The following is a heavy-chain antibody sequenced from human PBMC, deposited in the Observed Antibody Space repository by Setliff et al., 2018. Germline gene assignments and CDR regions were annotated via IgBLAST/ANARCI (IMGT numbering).Heavy chain of an antibody. CDR3: ARATGAPNWFDP. V-gene: IGHV1-18*01. CDR1: GYTFTSYG. J-gene: IGHJ5*02. Sequence: ASVKVSCKASGYTFTSYGISWVRQAPGQGLEWMGWISAYNGTANYAQKFQDRVTITADESTNTAYMELSSLRSDDSAMYYCARATGAPNWFDPWGQGTLVTVS. CDR2: ISAYNGTA. D-gene: IGHD7-27*01.